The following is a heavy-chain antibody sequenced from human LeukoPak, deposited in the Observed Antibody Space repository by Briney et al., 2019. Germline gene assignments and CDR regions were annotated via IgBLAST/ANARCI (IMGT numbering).Heavy chain of an antibody. V-gene: IGHV3-21*01. CDR2: ISSSSSHM. D-gene: IGHD1-26*01. CDR1: GFTFNSYS. J-gene: IGHJ1*01. CDR3: VRDSGSSYGYYFLH. Sequence: GGSLRLSCAASGFTFNSYSMYWVRQAPGKGLEWVSSISSSSSHMFYADSVKGRFSISRDNANNSLYLQTNSLRAEDTAVYYCVRDSGSSYGYYFLHWGQGTLVTVSS.